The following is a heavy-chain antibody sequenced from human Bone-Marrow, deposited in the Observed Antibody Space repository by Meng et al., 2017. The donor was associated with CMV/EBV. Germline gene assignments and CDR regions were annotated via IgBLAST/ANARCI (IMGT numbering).Heavy chain of an antibody. D-gene: IGHD6-13*01. CDR3: ARALRRSWQQLVYYYGMDV. CDR2: IYYSGST. CDR1: GGSISTHY. V-gene: IGHV4-59*11. Sequence: SETLSLTCTVSGGSISTHYWSWIRQSPEKGVEWIGYIYYSGSTNYNPSLKSRVTISVDTSKNQFSLKLSSVTAADTAVYYCARALRRSWQQLVYYYGMDVWGQGTTVTVSS. J-gene: IGHJ6*02.